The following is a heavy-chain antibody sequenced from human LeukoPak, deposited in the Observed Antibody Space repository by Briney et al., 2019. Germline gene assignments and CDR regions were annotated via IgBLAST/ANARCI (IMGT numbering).Heavy chain of an antibody. CDR2: IYYSGST. Sequence: SETLSLTCTVSGGSISSYYWSWTRQPPGKGLEWIGYIYYSGSTNYNPSLKSRVTISVDTSKNQFSLKLSSVTAADTAVYYCAREDSSGYKYWGQGTLVTVSS. V-gene: IGHV4-59*01. CDR1: GGSISSYY. CDR3: AREDSSGYKY. J-gene: IGHJ4*02. D-gene: IGHD3-22*01.